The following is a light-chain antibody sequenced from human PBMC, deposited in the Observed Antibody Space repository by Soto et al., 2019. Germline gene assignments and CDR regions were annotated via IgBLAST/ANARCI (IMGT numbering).Light chain of an antibody. CDR3: QSYDKRLTAYV. CDR1: ANDIGNYNY. V-gene: IGLV2-14*01. CDR2: GVS. Sequence: QSALTQPASVSGSPGQSITISCTGTANDIGNYNYVSWYQQHPGKAPKLMIYGVSNRPSGVSNRFSGSKSGNAASLTITGLQAEDEGHYYCQSYDKRLTAYVFGTGTQLTVL. J-gene: IGLJ1*01.